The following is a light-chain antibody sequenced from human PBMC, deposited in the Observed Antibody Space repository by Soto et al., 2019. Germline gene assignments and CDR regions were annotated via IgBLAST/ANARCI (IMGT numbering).Light chain of an antibody. V-gene: IGLV1-44*01. Sequence: QAVVTQPPSASQTPGQRVTISCSGSRSNVGRNSVSWYQHVPGTAPKLLIYSHDQRPSGVPDRISASRSGTAASLAISGLRSEDEALYYCAAWDDSLNAWVFGGGTQLTVL. CDR3: AAWDDSLNAWV. CDR2: SHD. CDR1: RSNVGRNS. J-gene: IGLJ3*02.